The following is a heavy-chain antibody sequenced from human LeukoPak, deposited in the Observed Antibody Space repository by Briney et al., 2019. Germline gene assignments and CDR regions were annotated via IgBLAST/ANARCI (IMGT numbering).Heavy chain of an antibody. V-gene: IGHV3-30-3*02. Sequence: GGSLRLSCVPSGFNFSNQAIQWVRQAPGKGLEWVAVVSYDGSNKYYADFVKGRFTISRDNSKTTMYLQMNSLRADDTAVYYCRKSLPHQHLLYYYYGMDVWGQGTTVTVSS. J-gene: IGHJ6*02. CDR3: RKSLPHQHLLYYYYGMDV. CDR2: VSYDGSNK. D-gene: IGHD2/OR15-2a*01. CDR1: GFNFSNQA.